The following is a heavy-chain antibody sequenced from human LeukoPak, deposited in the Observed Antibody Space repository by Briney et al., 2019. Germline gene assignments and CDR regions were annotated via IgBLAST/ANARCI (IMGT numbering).Heavy chain of an antibody. CDR3: ARGDLYYDFWSGYYTRWFDP. J-gene: IGHJ5*02. Sequence: SQTLSLTCAISGDSVSSNSAAWNWIRQSPSRGLEWLGRTYYRSKWYNDYAVSVKSRITINPDTSKNQFSLQLNSVTPEDTAVYYCARGDLYYDFWSGYYTRWFDPWGQGTLVTVSS. V-gene: IGHV6-1*01. D-gene: IGHD3-3*01. CDR1: GDSVSSNSAA. CDR2: TYYRSKWYN.